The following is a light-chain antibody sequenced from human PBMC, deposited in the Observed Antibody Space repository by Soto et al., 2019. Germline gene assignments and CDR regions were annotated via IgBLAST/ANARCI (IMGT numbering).Light chain of an antibody. CDR3: SAYTVSRTYV. CDR2: NVY. V-gene: IGLV2-14*03. CDR1: SSDVGAYNF. Sequence: QSVLTQPPSVSGSPGQSITISCTGASSDVGAYNFVSWHQQHPGKAPKLMIYNVYDRPSGISYRFSGSKSGNTASLNISGLQGEDEADYYCSAYTVSRTYVFGTGTKVTVL. J-gene: IGLJ1*01.